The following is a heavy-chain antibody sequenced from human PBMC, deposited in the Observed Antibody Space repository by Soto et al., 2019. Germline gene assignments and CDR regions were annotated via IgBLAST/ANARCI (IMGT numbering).Heavy chain of an antibody. Sequence: ASVKVSCKASGYTFTSYGISSVRQAPGQGLEWIGWISAYNGNTNYTQKLQGRVTMSTDTSTSTAYMELRSLRSDDTAVYYCARDRGYDFWSGYSYYYYGMDVWGQGTTVTVSS. CDR1: GYTFTSYG. CDR2: ISAYNGNT. V-gene: IGHV1-18*04. D-gene: IGHD3-3*01. CDR3: ARDRGYDFWSGYSYYYYGMDV. J-gene: IGHJ6*02.